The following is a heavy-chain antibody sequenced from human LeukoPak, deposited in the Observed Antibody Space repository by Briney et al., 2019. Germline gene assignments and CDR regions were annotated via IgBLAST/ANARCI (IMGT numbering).Heavy chain of an antibody. CDR1: GSTASSNY. J-gene: IGHJ4*02. CDR3: ARGPCSGGSCYDY. Sequence: GGSRRPSCEAPGSTASSNYMSWVRKAPGKGLGWVSVIYSGGSTYYADSVKGRFTISRDNSKNTLYLQMNSLRAEDTAVYYCARGPCSGGSCYDYWGQGTLVTVSS. V-gene: IGHV3-53*01. CDR2: IYSGGST. D-gene: IGHD2-15*01.